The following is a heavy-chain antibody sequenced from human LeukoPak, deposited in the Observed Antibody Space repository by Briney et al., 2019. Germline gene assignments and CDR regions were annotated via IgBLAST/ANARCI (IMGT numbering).Heavy chain of an antibody. V-gene: IGHV1-8*01. D-gene: IGHD3-22*01. CDR1: GYTFTSYD. Sequence: ASVKVSCKASGYTFTSYDINWVRQATGQGLEWMGWMNPNSGNTGYAQKFQGRVTITADKSTSTAYMELSSLRSEDTAVYYCARSLQNYYDSSGYYSDDDAFDIWGQGTMVTVSS. J-gene: IGHJ3*02. CDR3: ARSLQNYYDSSGYYSDDDAFDI. CDR2: MNPNSGNT.